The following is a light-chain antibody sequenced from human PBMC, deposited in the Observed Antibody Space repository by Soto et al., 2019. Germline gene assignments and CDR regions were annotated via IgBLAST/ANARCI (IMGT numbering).Light chain of an antibody. J-gene: IGLJ3*02. CDR2: DVS. V-gene: IGLV2-11*01. Sequence: QSALTQPRSVSGSPGQSVTISCTGTSSDVGGYGLVSWYQQYPGKAPKLIIFDVSGRPSGVPNRFPGSKSGNTASLTVSGLQAEDEGDYYCCSYAGNFIWVFGGGTKLTVL. CDR3: CSYAGNFIWV. CDR1: SSDVGGYGL.